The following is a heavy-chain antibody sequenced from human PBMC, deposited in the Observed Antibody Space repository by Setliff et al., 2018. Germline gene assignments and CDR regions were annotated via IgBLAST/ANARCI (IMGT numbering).Heavy chain of an antibody. CDR1: GFTFDDYA. CDR2: INSDGSST. CDR3: ARVDLWFWELLSPYYYYGMDV. Sequence: PGGSLRLSCAASGFTFDDYAMHWVRQAPGKGLVWVSRINSDGSSTSYADSVKGRFTISRDNAKNTLYLQMNSLRAEDTAVYYCARVDLWFWELLSPYYYYGMDVWGQGTTVTVSS. J-gene: IGHJ6*02. V-gene: IGHV3-74*01. D-gene: IGHD3-10*01.